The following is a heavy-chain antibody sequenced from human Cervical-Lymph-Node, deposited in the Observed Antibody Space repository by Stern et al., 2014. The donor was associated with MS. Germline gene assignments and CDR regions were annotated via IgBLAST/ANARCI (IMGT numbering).Heavy chain of an antibody. CDR2: IIPIFDTP. V-gene: IGHV1-69*06. J-gene: IGHJ3*01. CDR1: GGTFSTFS. D-gene: IGHD4-11*01. Sequence: PLVQSGAEVKKPGSSVKVSCKASGGTFSTFSINWVRQVPGQSLEWMGGIIPIFDTPNFAQKFQGRVTITADSSTSTVYMALNSLRFDDTAVYYCVLPSTVTTAAFDVWGRGTMVTVSS. CDR3: VLPSTVTTAAFDV.